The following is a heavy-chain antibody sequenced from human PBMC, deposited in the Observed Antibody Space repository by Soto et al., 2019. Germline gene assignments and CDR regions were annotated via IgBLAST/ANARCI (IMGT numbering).Heavy chain of an antibody. V-gene: IGHV1-18*04. Sequence: GASVKFSCKASGYTFTSYGISWVRQAPGQGLEWMGWISAYNGNTNYAQKLQGRVTMTTDTSTSTAYMELRSLRSDDTAVYYCARDSPYGGNTAFDIWGQGTMVTVSS. J-gene: IGHJ3*02. CDR2: ISAYNGNT. CDR3: ARDSPYGGNTAFDI. D-gene: IGHD4-17*01. CDR1: GYTFTSYG.